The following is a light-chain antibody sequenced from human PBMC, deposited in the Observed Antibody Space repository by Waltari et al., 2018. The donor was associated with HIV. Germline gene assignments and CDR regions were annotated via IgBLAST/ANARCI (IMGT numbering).Light chain of an antibody. Sequence: DIQMTQSPSTLPASVGDSVIVTCRASQSISGWLAWYQQKPGKAPKLLIYKASTLKSGVAARFSGSGSGTEFTLTISSLQPDDFATYYCQQYNSYSRAFGQGTKVEI. CDR3: QQYNSYSRA. V-gene: IGKV1-5*03. CDR1: QSISGW. CDR2: KAS. J-gene: IGKJ1*01.